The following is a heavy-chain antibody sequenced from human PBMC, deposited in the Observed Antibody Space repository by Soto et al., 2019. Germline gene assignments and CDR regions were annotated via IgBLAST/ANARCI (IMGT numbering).Heavy chain of an antibody. J-gene: IGHJ4*02. CDR3: ARSSYYDYVWGSSQSPFDY. CDR1: GYTFTSYG. D-gene: IGHD3-16*01. CDR2: ISAYNGNT. V-gene: IGHV1-18*01. Sequence: GASVKVSCKASGYTFTSYGISWVRQAPGQGLEWMGWISAYNGNTNYAQKLQGRVTMTTDTSTSTAYMELRSLRSDDTAVYYCARSSYYDYVWGSSQSPFDYWGQGTLVTVSS.